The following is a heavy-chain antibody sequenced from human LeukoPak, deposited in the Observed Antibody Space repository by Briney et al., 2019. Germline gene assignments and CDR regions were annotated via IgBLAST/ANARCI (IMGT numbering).Heavy chain of an antibody. D-gene: IGHD5-12*01. Sequence: GGTLRLSCAASGFTFSRHGMSWVGQAPGKRLEWVSTITGSGSDIYYADSVKGRFTISRDNSKNTLYLQMKSLRAEDTALNCCVKDGAFGGYDSFDYWGQGTLVTVSS. J-gene: IGHJ4*02. CDR3: VKDGAFGGYDSFDY. CDR1: GFTFSRHG. V-gene: IGHV3-23*01. CDR2: ITGSGSDI.